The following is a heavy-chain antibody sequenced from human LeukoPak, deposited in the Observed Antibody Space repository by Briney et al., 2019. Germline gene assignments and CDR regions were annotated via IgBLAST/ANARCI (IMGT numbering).Heavy chain of an antibody. J-gene: IGHJ4*02. CDR1: GFTVSSNY. CDR3: ARDFQSSY. Sequence: GGSLRLSCAASGFTVSSNYMSWVRQAPGKGLEWVANIKEDGSKKNYVDSVMGRFTISRDNAKNSLYLQMNRLRVEDTAVYYCARDFQSSYWGQGTLVTVSS. V-gene: IGHV3-7*01. CDR2: IKEDGSKK.